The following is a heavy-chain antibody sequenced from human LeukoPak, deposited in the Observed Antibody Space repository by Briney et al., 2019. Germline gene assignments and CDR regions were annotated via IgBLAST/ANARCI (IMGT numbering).Heavy chain of an antibody. V-gene: IGHV3-23*01. CDR2: ISDSGGST. CDR3: AKRGVVIRVILVGFHKEAYYFDS. J-gene: IGHJ4*02. Sequence: GGSLRLSCAVSGITLSNYGMSWVRQAPGKGLEWVAGISDSGGSTNYADSGKDRFTISRDNPKNTLYLQMNSLRAEDTAVYFCAKRGVVIRVILVGFHKEAYYFDSWGQGALVTVSS. D-gene: IGHD3-22*01. CDR1: GITLSNYG.